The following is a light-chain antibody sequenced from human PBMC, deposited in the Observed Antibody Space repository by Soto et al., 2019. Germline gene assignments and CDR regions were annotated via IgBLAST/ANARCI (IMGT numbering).Light chain of an antibody. Sequence: EIVLTQSPGTLSLSRGERATLSCRASQNVRSNFLAWYQQKPGQAPRLLIYATSSRATGIPVRFSGSGSGTDFTLTISRLEPEDFAVYYGQQYSISPLTFGGGTKVDIK. J-gene: IGKJ4*01. V-gene: IGKV3-20*01. CDR2: ATS. CDR1: QNVRSNF. CDR3: QQYSISPLT.